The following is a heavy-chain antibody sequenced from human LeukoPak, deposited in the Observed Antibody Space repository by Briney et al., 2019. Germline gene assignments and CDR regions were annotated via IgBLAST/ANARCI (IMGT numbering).Heavy chain of an antibody. J-gene: IGHJ3*01. CDR1: GFTFSGYD. Sequence: GGSLRLSCAASGFTFSGYDMHWLRQTPGKGLEWVSGISIPGDTYYPGSVKGRFTISRENTKSSFYLQMNSLRAEDTAVYFCARAHVGAGLAFDVWGRGTLVTVSS. CDR3: ARAHVGAGLAFDV. V-gene: IGHV3-13*01. D-gene: IGHD1-26*01. CDR2: ISIPGDT.